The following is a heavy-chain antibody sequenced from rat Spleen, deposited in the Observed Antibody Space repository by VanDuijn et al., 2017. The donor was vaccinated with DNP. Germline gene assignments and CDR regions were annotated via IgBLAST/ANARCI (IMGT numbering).Heavy chain of an antibody. D-gene: IGHD1-1*01. CDR3: AIYYFSGDNWFAY. CDR1: GFTFSDYY. CDR2: ISYDGGNT. Sequence: EVQLVESGGGLVQPGRSLKLSCAASGFTFSDYYMAWVRQAPKKGLEWVAYISYDGGNTYYPASVKGRFTLSRDNAENTLFLQMNSLRSEDTATYYCAIYYFSGDNWFAYWGQGTLVTVSS. J-gene: IGHJ3*01. V-gene: IGHV5-20*01.